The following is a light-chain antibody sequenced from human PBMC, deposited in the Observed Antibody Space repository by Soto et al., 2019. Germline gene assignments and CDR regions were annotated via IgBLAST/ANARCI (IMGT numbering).Light chain of an antibody. CDR3: QQYGSSPWT. J-gene: IGKJ1*01. V-gene: IGKV3-20*01. CDR1: QSVSSSY. Sequence: EMVCTQSPGTLSLSPGERATLSCRASQSVSSSYLAWYQQKPGQAPRLLIYGASSRATGIPDRFSGSGSGTDFTLTISRLEPEDFAVYYCQQYGSSPWTFGQGTKVDIK. CDR2: GAS.